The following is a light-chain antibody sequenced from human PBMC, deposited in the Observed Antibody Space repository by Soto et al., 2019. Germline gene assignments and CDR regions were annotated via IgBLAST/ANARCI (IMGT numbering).Light chain of an antibody. J-gene: IGKJ5*01. CDR1: QSVSDN. CDR2: DAS. V-gene: IGKV3-15*01. Sequence: EILMTQSPATVSVSPGERVTVSCRASQSVSDNLAWYQQKPGQAPRLLIYDASTRATGIPARFSGSGSGTEFTLTISSLQSEDFAVYYCQQYNDWPPVTFGQGTRLEIK. CDR3: QQYNDWPPVT.